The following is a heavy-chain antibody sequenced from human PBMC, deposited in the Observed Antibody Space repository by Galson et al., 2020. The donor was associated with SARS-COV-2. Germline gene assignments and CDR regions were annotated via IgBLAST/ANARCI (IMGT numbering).Heavy chain of an antibody. J-gene: IGHJ4*02. D-gene: IGHD2-15*01. CDR1: GFTFKDYW. CDR2: IRGDGSET. CDR3: TGEGWQGGY. V-gene: IGHV3-7*01. Sequence: GESLKISCVVSGFTFKDYWMNWIRQAPGKGLEWVANIRGDGSETNYVDSVKGRFSISRDNAVDTLYLEMNSLRVEDTAVYYCTGEGWQGGYWGQGSRVTVSS.